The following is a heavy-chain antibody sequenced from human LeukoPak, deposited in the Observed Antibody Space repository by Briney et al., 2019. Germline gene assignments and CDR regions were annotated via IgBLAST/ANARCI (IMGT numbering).Heavy chain of an antibody. J-gene: IGHJ4*02. CDR2: IYYRGST. CDR3: ARLSGYSCGHYYSDY. Sequence: PSETLSLTCTVSGGSISSDYWSWIRQPPGKGLEWIGYIYYRGSTNYNLSLKSRVTISVDTSKNQFSLKLSSVTAADTAVYYCARLSGYSCGHYYSDYWGQGTLVTVSS. CDR1: GGSISSDY. V-gene: IGHV4-59*01. D-gene: IGHD3-22*01.